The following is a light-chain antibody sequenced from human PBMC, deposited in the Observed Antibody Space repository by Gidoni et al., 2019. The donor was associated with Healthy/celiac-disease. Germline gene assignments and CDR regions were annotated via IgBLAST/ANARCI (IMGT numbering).Light chain of an antibody. V-gene: IGKV3-20*01. J-gene: IGKJ1*01. Sequence: EIVLTPSPGTLSLSPGERATLSCSASQSVSSSYLAWYQQKPGQAPRLLIYGASSRATGIPYRFSGSGSGTDFTLTISRLEPEDFAVYYCQQYGSSPGTFGQGTKVEIK. CDR3: QQYGSSPGT. CDR2: GAS. CDR1: QSVSSSY.